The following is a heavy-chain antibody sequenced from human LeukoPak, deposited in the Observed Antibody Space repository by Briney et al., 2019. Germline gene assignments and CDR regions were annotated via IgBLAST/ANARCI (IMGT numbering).Heavy chain of an antibody. Sequence: SETLSLTCSVSGGSISSYYWGWIRQPPGKGLEWIGSIYYSGSTYYNPSLKSRVTISVDTSKNQFSLKLSSVTAADTAVYYCAMPSSGWPKGAFDYWGQGTLVTVSS. D-gene: IGHD6-19*01. CDR3: AMPSSGWPKGAFDY. CDR2: IYYSGST. J-gene: IGHJ4*02. V-gene: IGHV4-39*07. CDR1: GGSISSYY.